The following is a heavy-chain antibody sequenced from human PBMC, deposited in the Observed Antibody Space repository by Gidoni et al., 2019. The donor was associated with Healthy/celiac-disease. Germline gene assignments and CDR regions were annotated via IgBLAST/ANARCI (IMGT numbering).Heavy chain of an antibody. CDR3: ARGGTFDWLLTLSVGYYGMDV. Sequence: EVQLVESGGGLVQPGGSLRLSCAASGFPFSSYWMHWVRQAPGKGLVWVSRINRDGSSTGYADSVKGRFTIARDNAKNTLYLQMNSLRAEDTAVYYCARGGTFDWLLTLSVGYYGMDVWGQGTTVTVSS. V-gene: IGHV3-74*01. CDR2: INRDGSST. J-gene: IGHJ6*02. CDR1: GFPFSSYW. D-gene: IGHD3-9*01.